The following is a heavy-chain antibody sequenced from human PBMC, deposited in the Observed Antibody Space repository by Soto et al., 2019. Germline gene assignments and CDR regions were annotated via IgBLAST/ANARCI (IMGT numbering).Heavy chain of an antibody. Sequence: HPGGSLRLSCAASGFTFSIYAMSWVRQAPGKGLEWVSSISGSGGSTYNADSVKGRFTFSRDNSKNTLYLQMNSLRTDDTAVYYCIKYSGRPSTPAALGQGTLVTVSS. D-gene: IGHD1-26*01. CDR3: IKYSGRPSTPAA. V-gene: IGHV3-23*01. CDR2: ISGSGGST. J-gene: IGHJ5*02. CDR1: GFTFSIYA.